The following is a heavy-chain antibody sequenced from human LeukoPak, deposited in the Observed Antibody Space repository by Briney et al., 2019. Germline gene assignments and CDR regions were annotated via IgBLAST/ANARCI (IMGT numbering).Heavy chain of an antibody. V-gene: IGHV3-21*01. J-gene: IGHJ4*02. CDR2: ISSSGSYL. D-gene: IGHD4-11*01. Sequence: NPGGSLRLSCAASGFTFSSYNMNWVRQAPGKGLVWVSSISSSGSYLYYADSVKGRFTISRDNAKNSLYLQMNSLRAEDTAVYYCARDPYSNRYFDFWGQGTLVTVSS. CDR3: ARDPYSNRYFDF. CDR1: GFTFSSYN.